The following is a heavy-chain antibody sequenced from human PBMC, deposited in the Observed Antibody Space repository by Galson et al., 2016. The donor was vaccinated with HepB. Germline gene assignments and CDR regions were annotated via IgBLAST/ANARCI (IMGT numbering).Heavy chain of an antibody. V-gene: IGHV1-46*01. Sequence: SVKVSCKASGYAFSNYYMHWVRQAPGQGLEWMGIFNPRRDSTSYAQKFQGRVTMTRDTSTSTVYMELSSLRSEDTAVYYCARDSFLYSSGWGGGLDVWGQGTTVTVSS. J-gene: IGHJ6*02. CDR3: ARDSFLYSSGWGGGLDV. D-gene: IGHD6-19*01. CDR2: FNPRRDST. CDR1: GYAFSNYY.